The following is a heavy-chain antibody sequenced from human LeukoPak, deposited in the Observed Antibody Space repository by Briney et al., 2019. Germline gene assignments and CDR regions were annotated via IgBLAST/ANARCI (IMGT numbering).Heavy chain of an antibody. V-gene: IGHV1-69*13. D-gene: IGHD1-26*01. J-gene: IGHJ2*01. CDR2: IIPIFGTA. Sequence: SVKVSCKASGGTFSSYAISWVRQAPGQGLEWMGGIIPIFGTANYAQKFQGRVTITADESTSTAYMELSSLRSEDTAVYYCARLRSGNPRLRYFDLWGRGTLVTVSS. CDR3: ARLRSGNPRLRYFDL. CDR1: GGTFSSYA.